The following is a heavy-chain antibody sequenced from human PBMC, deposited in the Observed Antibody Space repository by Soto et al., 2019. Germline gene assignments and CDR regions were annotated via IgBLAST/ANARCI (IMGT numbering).Heavy chain of an antibody. CDR2: IYYSGNT. V-gene: IGHV4-39*01. Sequence: QLQLQESGPGLVKPSETLSLTCTVSGGSISSDTYYWAWIRQPPGKGLEWIGSIYYSGNTYYNPSLKRRVTISVDTSKNQFSLKLSSVTAADTAVYYCARRGVCRGGSCYSQFDYWGQGTLVTVSS. D-gene: IGHD2-15*01. J-gene: IGHJ4*02. CDR3: ARRGVCRGGSCYSQFDY. CDR1: GGSISSDTYY.